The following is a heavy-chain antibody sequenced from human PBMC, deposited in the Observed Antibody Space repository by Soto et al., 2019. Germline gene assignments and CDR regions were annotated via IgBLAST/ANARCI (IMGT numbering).Heavy chain of an antibody. D-gene: IGHD6-19*01. V-gene: IGHV4-34*01. CDR3: ARVRLAVAGTRRWFAP. CDR1: GGSFSGYY. Sequence: PSETLSLTCAVYGGSFSGYYWSWIRQPPGKGLEWIGEINHSGSTNYNPSLKSRVTISVDTSKNQFSLKLSSVTAADTAVYYCARVRLAVAGTRRWFAPRGQGTLVTVSS. J-gene: IGHJ5*02. CDR2: INHSGST.